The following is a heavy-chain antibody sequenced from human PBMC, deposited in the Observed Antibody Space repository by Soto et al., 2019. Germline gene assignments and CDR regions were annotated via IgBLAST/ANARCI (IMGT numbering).Heavy chain of an antibody. CDR1: GYTFTSYD. CDR3: AREGSTDFWSGYPPYYMDV. J-gene: IGHJ6*03. CDR2: MNPNSGNT. Sequence: ASVKVSCKASGYTFTSYDINWVRQATGQGLEWMGWMNPNSGNTGYAQKFQGRVTMTRNTSISTAYMELSSLRSEDTAVYYCAREGSTDFWSGYPPYYMDVWGKGTTVTVSS. V-gene: IGHV1-8*01. D-gene: IGHD3-3*01.